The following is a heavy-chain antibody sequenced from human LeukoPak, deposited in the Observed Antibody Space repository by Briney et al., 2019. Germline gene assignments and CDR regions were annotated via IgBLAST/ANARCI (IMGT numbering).Heavy chain of an antibody. D-gene: IGHD3-10*01. Sequence: ETLSLTCTVSGGSISSYYWSWVRQAPGKGLEWVSTISGSGAYTYYADSVKGRFTISRDNSKNTLYLQMNSLRAEDTAVYYCAKYFASGSYYKLPHWGQGTLVTVSS. CDR1: GGSISSYY. CDR3: AKYFASGSYYKLPH. J-gene: IGHJ1*01. CDR2: ISGSGAYT. V-gene: IGHV3-23*01.